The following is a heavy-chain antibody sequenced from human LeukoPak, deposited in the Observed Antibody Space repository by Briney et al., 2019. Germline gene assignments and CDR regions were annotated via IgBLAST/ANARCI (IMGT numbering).Heavy chain of an antibody. CDR1: GYTFSNYA. D-gene: IGHD3-22*01. CDR2: INTNTGNP. J-gene: IGHJ5*02. V-gene: IGHV7-4-1*02. Sequence: ASVKVSCKTSGYTFSNYAMHWVRQAPGQGLECMGWINTNTGNPTYAQGFTGRFVFSLDTSVSTAYLQISSLKAEDTAVYYCARSRQYYYDGNGSRRFDPWGQGTLVTVSS. CDR3: ARSRQYYYDGNGSRRFDP.